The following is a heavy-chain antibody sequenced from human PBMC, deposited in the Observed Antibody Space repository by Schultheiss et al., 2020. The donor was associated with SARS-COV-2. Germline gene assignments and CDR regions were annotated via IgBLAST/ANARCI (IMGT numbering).Heavy chain of an antibody. J-gene: IGHJ4*02. CDR3: AGGVRWLAFDY. Sequence: SETLSLTCSVSGGSISSGGYYWSWIRQLPGKGLEWIGYIFYSESTYYNPSLKSRVTTSVDTSKNQFSLKLRSVTAADTALYYCAGGVRWLAFDYWGQGTLVTVSS. V-gene: IGHV4-30-4*02. CDR2: IFYSEST. D-gene: IGHD6-19*01. CDR1: GGSISSGGYY.